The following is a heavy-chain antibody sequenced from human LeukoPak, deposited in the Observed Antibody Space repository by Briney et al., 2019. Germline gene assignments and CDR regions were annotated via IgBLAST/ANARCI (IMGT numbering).Heavy chain of an antibody. Sequence: AGGSLKLSCAASGFTFSGSAMHWVRQASGKGLEWVGRVRSKANNYATAYAASVKGRFTISRDDSKNTAYLQMGSLKTEDSAIYYCSHYDSSAYYAFQPWGQGTLVTVSS. CDR3: SHYDSSAYYAFQP. CDR1: GFTFSGSA. D-gene: IGHD3-22*01. V-gene: IGHV3-73*01. CDR2: VRSKANNYAT. J-gene: IGHJ1*01.